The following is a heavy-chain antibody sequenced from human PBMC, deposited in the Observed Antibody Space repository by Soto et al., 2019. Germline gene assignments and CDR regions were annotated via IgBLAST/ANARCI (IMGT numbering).Heavy chain of an antibody. Sequence: QVQLQESGPGLVKPSETLSLTCTVSGASISNYYWSWIRQPPGKGLEWIGYIHYSGKTNSNPSLRSRVPIPVDTSKNQFSLKLSSVTAADTAVYYCARAMTNYSLGPWGQGTLVTVSS. D-gene: IGHD2-21*01. CDR3: ARAMTNYSLGP. CDR1: GASISNYY. CDR2: IHYSGKT. V-gene: IGHV4-59*08. J-gene: IGHJ5*02.